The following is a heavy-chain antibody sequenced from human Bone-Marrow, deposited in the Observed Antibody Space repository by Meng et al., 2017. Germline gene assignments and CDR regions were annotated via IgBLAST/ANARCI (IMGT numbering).Heavy chain of an antibody. D-gene: IGHD3-22*01. CDR3: ARDPGAGYYDSSGFDY. Sequence: GESLKISCAASGFTFSSYGMHWVRQAPGKGLEWVAVIWYDGSNKYYADYVKGRFTISRDNSKNTLYLQMNSLRAEDTAVYYCARDPGAGYYDSSGFDYWGQETLVTVSS. V-gene: IGHV3-30*19. J-gene: IGHJ4*02. CDR2: IWYDGSNK. CDR1: GFTFSSYG.